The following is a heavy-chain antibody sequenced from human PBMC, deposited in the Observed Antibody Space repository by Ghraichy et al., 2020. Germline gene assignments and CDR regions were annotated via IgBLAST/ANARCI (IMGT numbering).Heavy chain of an antibody. J-gene: IGHJ3*02. D-gene: IGHD3-3*01. CDR1: GYTFTSYD. CDR2: MNPNSGNT. CDR3: ARGGITIFGVVITGDAFDI. Sequence: ASVKVSCKASGYTFTSYDINWVRQATGQGLEWMGWMNPNSGNTGYAQKFQGRVTMTRNTSISTAYMELSSLRSEDTAVYYCARGGITIFGVVITGDAFDIWGQGTMVTVSS. V-gene: IGHV1-8*01.